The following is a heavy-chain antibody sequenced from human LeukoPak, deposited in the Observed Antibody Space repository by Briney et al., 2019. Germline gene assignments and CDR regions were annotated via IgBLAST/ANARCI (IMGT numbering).Heavy chain of an antibody. CDR2: ISGSGGST. V-gene: IGHV3-23*01. D-gene: IGHD4-23*01. J-gene: IGHJ3*02. CDR1: GFTFSTYA. CDR3: ARRNSDAFDI. Sequence: GGSPRLSCAASGFTFSTYAMSWVRQAPGKGLEWVSSISGSGGSTYYAASVKGRFTLSRDNSKNTLYLHMNSLRAEDTAVYYCARRNSDAFDIWGQGTMVTVSS.